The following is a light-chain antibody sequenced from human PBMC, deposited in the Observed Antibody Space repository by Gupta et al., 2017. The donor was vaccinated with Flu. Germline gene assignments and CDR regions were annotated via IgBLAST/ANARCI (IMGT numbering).Light chain of an antibody. V-gene: IGLV1-44*01. CDR2: SNN. CDR1: SSNLGSNT. Sequence: SVLSPHPSAFSAPGPRVTISCSGNSSNLGSNTVNWYQQLPGTAPKLLIYSNNQRPSGVPDRFSGSKSGTSASLANSGLQAEDGADYYCAAWDDSLNGVVFGGGTKLTVL. CDR3: AAWDDSLNGVV. J-gene: IGLJ2*01.